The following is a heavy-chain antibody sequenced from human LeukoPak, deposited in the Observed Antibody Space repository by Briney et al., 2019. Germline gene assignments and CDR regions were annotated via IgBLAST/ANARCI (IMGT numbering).Heavy chain of an antibody. D-gene: IGHD6-19*01. Sequence: SETLSHTCTVSGGSISSYYWSWIRQPPGKGLEWIGYIYYSGSTNYNPSLKSRVTISVDTSKNQFSLKLSSVTAADTAVYYCARALMVAGTPFDYWGQGTLVTVSS. J-gene: IGHJ4*02. CDR2: IYYSGST. CDR1: GGSISSYY. CDR3: ARALMVAGTPFDY. V-gene: IGHV4-59*01.